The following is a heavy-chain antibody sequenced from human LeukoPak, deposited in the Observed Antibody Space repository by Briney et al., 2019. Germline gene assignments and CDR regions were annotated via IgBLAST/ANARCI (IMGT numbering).Heavy chain of an antibody. CDR2: ISSSSSYI. CDR3: ARVQKDILTGYSDAFDI. J-gene: IGHJ3*02. V-gene: IGHV3-21*01. CDR1: GFTFSSYS. Sequence: GSLRLSCAASGFTFSSYSMNWVRQAPGKGLEWVSSISSSSSYIYYADSVKGRFTISRDNAKNSLYLQMNSLRAEDTAVYYCARVQKDILTGYSDAFDIWGQGTMVTVSS. D-gene: IGHD3-9*01.